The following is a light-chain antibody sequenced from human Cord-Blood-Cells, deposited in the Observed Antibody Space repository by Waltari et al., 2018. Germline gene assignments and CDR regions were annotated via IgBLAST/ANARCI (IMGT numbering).Light chain of an antibody. CDR3: QAWDSSTVG. Sequence: SYELTQPPSVSVSPGPTASITCSGDKLGDKYACWYQQKPGQSPVLVIYQDSKRPSGIPERFSGSNSGNTATLTISGTQAMDEADYYCQAWDSSTVGFGGGTKLTVL. CDR2: QDS. CDR1: KLGDKY. J-gene: IGLJ2*01. V-gene: IGLV3-1*01.